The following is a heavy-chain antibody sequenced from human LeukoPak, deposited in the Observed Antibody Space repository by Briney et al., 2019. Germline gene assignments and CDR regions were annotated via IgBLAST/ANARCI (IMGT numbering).Heavy chain of an antibody. CDR1: GYTFSGFY. J-gene: IGHJ4*02. Sequence: ASVKVSCKASGYTFSGFYIYWVRQAPGQGLEWMGWINPNSGGTNYAQKFQGRVTMTRDTSISTAYMELSRLRSDDTAVYYCARHGNWNYGSYWGQGTLVTVSS. CDR2: INPNSGGT. V-gene: IGHV1-2*02. CDR3: ARHGNWNYGSY. D-gene: IGHD1-7*01.